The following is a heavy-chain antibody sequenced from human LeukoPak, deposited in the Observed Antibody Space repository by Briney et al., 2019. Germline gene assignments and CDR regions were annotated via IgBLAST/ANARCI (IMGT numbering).Heavy chain of an antibody. CDR3: TRVGYIDEGIDY. CDR1: GFPSSSYW. V-gene: IGHV3-7*04. Sequence: SGGSRSFSFVASGFPSSSYWMTWVRQAPGKGREWVANIKQDGSKKSYVDSVKGRFTISRDNAKNSLYLQMNSLRAEDTAIYYCTRVGYIDEGIDYWGQGTLVTVSS. J-gene: IGHJ4*02. D-gene: IGHD5-24*01. CDR2: IKQDGSKK.